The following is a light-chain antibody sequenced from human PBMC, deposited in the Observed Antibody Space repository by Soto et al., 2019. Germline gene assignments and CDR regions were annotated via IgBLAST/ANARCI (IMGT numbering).Light chain of an antibody. CDR1: PSVSRY. V-gene: IGKV3-11*01. CDR3: QQYDNAPST. J-gene: IGKJ5*01. Sequence: EIVVTQSPDTLSLSQAERVTLSCRGSPSVSRYLAWYQQKPGQTPRLXIADXSNMAAGSPARLSGSGSGTDFTLPISSLEPEDFAVYYCQQYDNAPSTFGQGTRLDIK. CDR2: DXS.